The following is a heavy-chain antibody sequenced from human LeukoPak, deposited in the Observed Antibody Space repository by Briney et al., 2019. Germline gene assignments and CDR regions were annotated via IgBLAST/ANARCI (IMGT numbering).Heavy chain of an antibody. J-gene: IGHJ3*02. CDR1: GYTLTELS. CDR2: FDPEDGET. Sequence: ASVKVSCKVSGYTLTELSMHWVRQAPGKGLEWMGGFDPEDGETIYAQKFQGRVTMTEDTSTDTAYMELSSLRSEDTALYYCAIAAYQLPSHVAFDIWGQGTMVTVSS. V-gene: IGHV1-24*01. CDR3: AIAAYQLPSHVAFDI. D-gene: IGHD2-2*01.